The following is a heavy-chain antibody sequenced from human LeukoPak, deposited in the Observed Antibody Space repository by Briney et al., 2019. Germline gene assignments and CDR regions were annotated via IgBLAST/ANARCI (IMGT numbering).Heavy chain of an antibody. Sequence: GGSLRLSCAASGFTFSSYWMSWVRQAPGKGLEWVAVISFDGSNKYYADSVKGRFTISRDNSKNTLYLQMNSLRAEDTAVYYCARDRGSSSWPYYFDYWGQGTLVTVSS. CDR2: ISFDGSNK. CDR1: GFTFSSYW. CDR3: ARDRGSSSWPYYFDY. J-gene: IGHJ4*02. D-gene: IGHD6-13*01. V-gene: IGHV3-30*03.